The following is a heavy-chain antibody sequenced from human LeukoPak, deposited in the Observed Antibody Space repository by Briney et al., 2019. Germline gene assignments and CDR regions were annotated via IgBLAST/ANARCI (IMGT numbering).Heavy chain of an antibody. CDR3: ARISGGCFDV. CDR2: IYSGETT. D-gene: IGHD3-10*01. V-gene: IGHV3-53*01. CDR1: GLTVNSNY. Sequence: GSLRLACAASGLTVNSNYMTWVRQAQGTGLEWVSLIYSGETTYYADSVKGRFTISRDTSQNTLYLQMNRLRAEDTAVYYCARISGGCFDVWGQGTTVTV. J-gene: IGHJ3*01.